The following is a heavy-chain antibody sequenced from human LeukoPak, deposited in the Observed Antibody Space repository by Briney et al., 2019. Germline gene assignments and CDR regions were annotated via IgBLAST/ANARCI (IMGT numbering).Heavy chain of an antibody. CDR3: ARGYYYDSSGYYPDY. CDR1: GFTFSSYG. CDR2: IWYDGSNK. J-gene: IGHJ4*02. D-gene: IGHD3-22*01. Sequence: PGGSLRLSCAASGFTFSSYGMHWVRQAPGKGLEWVAVIWYDGSNKYYADSVKGRFTISRDNSKNTLYLQMNSLRAEDTAVYYCARGYYYDSSGYYPDYWGQGTLVTVS. V-gene: IGHV3-33*01.